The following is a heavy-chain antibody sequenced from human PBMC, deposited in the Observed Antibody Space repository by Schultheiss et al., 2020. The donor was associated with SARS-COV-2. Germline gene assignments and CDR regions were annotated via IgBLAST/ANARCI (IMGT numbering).Heavy chain of an antibody. CDR3: ARGPNCSGGSCYSGY. V-gene: IGHV4-34*01. CDR1: GGSFSGYY. Sequence: SETLSLTCAVYGGSFSGYYWSWIRQPPGKGLEWIGEINHSGSTNYNPSLKSRVTISVDTSKNQFSLKLSSVTAADTAVYYCARGPNCSGGSCYSGYWGQGTLFTVSS. D-gene: IGHD2-15*01. J-gene: IGHJ4*02. CDR2: INHSGST.